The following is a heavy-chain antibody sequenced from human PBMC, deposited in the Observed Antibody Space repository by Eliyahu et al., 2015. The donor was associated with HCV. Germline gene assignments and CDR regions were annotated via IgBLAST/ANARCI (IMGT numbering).Heavy chain of an antibody. CDR1: GDSVSSXXAT. CDR2: VYYRXKWDS. V-gene: IGHV6-1*01. CDR3: VRSVAGYEYFQH. Sequence: QVQLQQSGXGLVKPSQTLSLTCVIXGDSVSSXXATWSWIXQSPSXGLEWLGRVYYRXKWDSDSAPSVKSRITIYPDTSKNQFSLQLDFVTPEDAAVYYCVRSVAGYEYFQHWGQGTLVTVSS. D-gene: IGHD6-19*01. J-gene: IGHJ1*01.